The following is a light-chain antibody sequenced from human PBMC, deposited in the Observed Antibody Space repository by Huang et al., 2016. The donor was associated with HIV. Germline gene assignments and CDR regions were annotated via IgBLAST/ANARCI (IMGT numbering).Light chain of an antibody. CDR1: QSISRN. CDR3: QQYNNWPPYT. V-gene: IGKV3-15*01. J-gene: IGKJ2*01. CDR2: GAS. Sequence: EIVMTQSPATLSVSPGERAALSCRASQSISRNLAWDQQKPGQAPRRLIYGASTRATGIPARCSGSGSGTEFTLTISSLQSEDFAVYYWQQYNNWPPYTFGQGTKLEIK.